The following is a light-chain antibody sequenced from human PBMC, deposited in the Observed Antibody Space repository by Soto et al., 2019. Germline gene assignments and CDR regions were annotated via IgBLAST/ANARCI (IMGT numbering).Light chain of an antibody. Sequence: DIQMTQSPSSLSASVGDRVTITCRASQGINHYLAWFQQKPGKVPKLLIYATSTLQSGVPSRFSGSGFGTDFTLTISSLQPEDVATYYSQKHNSAPLFFGPGTKVEIK. CDR1: QGINHY. CDR3: QKHNSAPLF. V-gene: IGKV1-27*01. J-gene: IGKJ3*01. CDR2: ATS.